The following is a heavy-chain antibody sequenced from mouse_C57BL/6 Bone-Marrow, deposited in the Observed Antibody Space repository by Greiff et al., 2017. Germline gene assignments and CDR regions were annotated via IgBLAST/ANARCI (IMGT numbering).Heavy chain of an antibody. D-gene: IGHD1-1*01. J-gene: IGHJ3*01. Sequence: EVKLMESGAELVRPGASVKLSCTASGFNIKDDYMHWVKQRPEQGLEWIGWIDPENGDTEYASKFQGKATITADTSSNPAYLQLSSLPSEGAAVYYCTRSCWFAYWGQGTLVTVSA. CDR3: TRSCWFAY. V-gene: IGHV14-4*01. CDR2: IDPENGDT. CDR1: GFNIKDDY.